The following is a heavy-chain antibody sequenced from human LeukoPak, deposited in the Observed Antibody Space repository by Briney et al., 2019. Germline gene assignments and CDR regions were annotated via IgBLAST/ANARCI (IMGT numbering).Heavy chain of an antibody. CDR1: GGSISSGGYY. V-gene: IGHV4-31*03. Sequence: SETLSLTCTVSGGSISSGGYYWSWIRQHPGKGLEWIGYIYYSGSTYYNPSLKSRVTISVDTSKNQFSLKLSSVTAADTAVYYCARELSVAGRNWFDPWGQGTLVTVSS. CDR2: IYYSGST. J-gene: IGHJ5*02. CDR3: ARELSVAGRNWFDP. D-gene: IGHD6-19*01.